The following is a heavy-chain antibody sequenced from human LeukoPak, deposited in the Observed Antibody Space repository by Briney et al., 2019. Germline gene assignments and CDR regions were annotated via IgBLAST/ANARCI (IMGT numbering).Heavy chain of an antibody. CDR3: ARGSLSYCSSTSCPVSFDY. D-gene: IGHD2-2*01. Sequence: SETLSLTCTVSGGSVSSGSYYWSWLRQPPGTGLEWIGYIYYSGSTNYNPSLKSRVTISVDTSKNQFSLKLSSVTAADTAVYYCARGSLSYCSSTSCPVSFDYWGQGTLVTVSS. J-gene: IGHJ4*02. CDR1: GGSVSSGSYY. V-gene: IGHV4-61*01. CDR2: IYYSGST.